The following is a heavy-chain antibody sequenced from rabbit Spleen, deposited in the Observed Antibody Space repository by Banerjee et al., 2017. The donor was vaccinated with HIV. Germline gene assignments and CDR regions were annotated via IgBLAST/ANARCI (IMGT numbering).Heavy chain of an antibody. Sequence: QSLEESGGGLVQPGGSLKLSCKASGFTLSSYYMNWVRQAPGKGLEWIGYIDPVFGITYYANWVNGRFSISRENAQNTVFLQMTSLTAADTATYFCARELKYTYHFTLWGPGTLVTVS. V-gene: IGHV1S7*01. CDR2: IDPVFGIT. J-gene: IGHJ4*01. CDR1: GFTLSSYY. D-gene: IGHD1-1*01. CDR3: ARELKYTYHFTL.